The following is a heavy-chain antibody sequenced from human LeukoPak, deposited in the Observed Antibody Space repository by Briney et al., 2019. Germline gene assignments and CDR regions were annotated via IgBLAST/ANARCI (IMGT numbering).Heavy chain of an antibody. J-gene: IGHJ5*02. Sequence: PSETLSLTCTVSGGSISSYYWSWIRQPAGKGLEWLGRIYSSGSTNYNPSLKSRVTMSVDTSKNQFSLKLSSVTAADTAVIYCAREHYDILTPLEFDPWGQGTLVTVSS. V-gene: IGHV4-4*07. D-gene: IGHD3-9*01. CDR2: IYSSGST. CDR1: GGSISSYY. CDR3: AREHYDILTPLEFDP.